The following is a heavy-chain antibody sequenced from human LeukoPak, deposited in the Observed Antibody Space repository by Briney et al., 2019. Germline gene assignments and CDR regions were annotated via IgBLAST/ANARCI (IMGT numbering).Heavy chain of an antibody. D-gene: IGHD6-19*01. CDR3: AAYDLSGWDRSFDY. CDR2: ISAYNGNT. J-gene: IGHJ4*02. V-gene: IGHV1-18*01. CDR1: GYTFTSYG. Sequence: ASVKVSCKASGYTFTSYGISWVRQAPGQGLEWMGWISAYNGNTNYAQKLQGRVTMTTDTSTSTAYMELRSLRSDDTAVYYCAAYDLSGWDRSFDYWDQGTLVTVSS.